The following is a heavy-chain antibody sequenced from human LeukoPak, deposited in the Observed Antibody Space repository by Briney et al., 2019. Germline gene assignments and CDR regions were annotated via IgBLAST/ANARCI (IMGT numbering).Heavy chain of an antibody. CDR1: GGSISSYY. J-gene: IGHJ4*02. V-gene: IGHV4-34*01. CDR2: INHSGST. Sequence: SETLSLTCTVSGGSISSYYWSWIRQPPGKGLEWIGEINHSGSTNYNPSLKSRVTISVDTSKNQFSLKLSSVTAADTAVYYCARLLSSEYYFDYWGQGTQVTVSS. CDR3: ARLLSSEYYFDY. D-gene: IGHD6-6*01.